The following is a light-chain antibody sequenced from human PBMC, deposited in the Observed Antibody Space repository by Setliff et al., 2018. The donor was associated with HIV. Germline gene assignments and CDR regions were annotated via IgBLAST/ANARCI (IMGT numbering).Light chain of an antibody. Sequence: QSALTQPASVSGSPGQSITIPCTGSISDIGSYNFVSWYQQHPGKAPKLIISDVTKRPSGVSDRFSGSKSGHTASLTISGLQGEDEADYYFSSYTTSSTYVFGSGTRSPS. CDR3: SSYTTSSTYV. V-gene: IGLV2-14*03. J-gene: IGLJ1*01. CDR1: ISDIGSYNF. CDR2: DVT.